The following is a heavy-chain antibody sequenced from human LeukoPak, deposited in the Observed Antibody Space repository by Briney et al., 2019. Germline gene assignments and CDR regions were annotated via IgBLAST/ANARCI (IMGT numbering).Heavy chain of an antibody. CDR1: GFTFSSYS. J-gene: IGHJ4*02. CDR3: ARSSKAYSSGPNLSFDY. D-gene: IGHD6-19*01. V-gene: IGHV3-21*01. CDR2: ISSSSSYI. Sequence: GGSLRLSCAASGFTFSSYSMNWVRQAPGKRLEWVSSISSSSSYIYYADSVKGRFTISRDNAKNSLYLQMNSLRAEDTTVYYCARSSKAYSSGPNLSFDYWGQGTLVTVSS.